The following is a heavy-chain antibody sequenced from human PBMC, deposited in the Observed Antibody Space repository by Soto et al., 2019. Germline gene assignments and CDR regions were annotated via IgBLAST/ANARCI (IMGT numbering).Heavy chain of an antibody. CDR2: ISGGGSGA. CDR3: ARGYSSGWYQAFDF. V-gene: IGHV3-23*01. CDR1: EFTFSTYA. D-gene: IGHD6-19*01. J-gene: IGHJ4*02. Sequence: EVHLLESGGGLVQPGGSLRLSCAASEFTFSTYAMSWVRQAPGAGLEWVSAISGGGSGAYYADSVKGRFTISRDNSKNALYLQMDSLGSEDTAIYYCARGYSSGWYQAFDFWGQGILVTVSS.